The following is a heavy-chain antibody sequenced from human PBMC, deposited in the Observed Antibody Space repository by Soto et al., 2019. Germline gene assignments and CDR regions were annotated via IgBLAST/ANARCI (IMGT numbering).Heavy chain of an antibody. CDR3: ARNVGGVDFDY. D-gene: IGHD1-26*01. V-gene: IGHV4-59*01. CDR2: IHDSGST. Sequence: SETLSLTCRVSGGSISSFYWSWIRQPPGKGLEWIGDIHDSGSTNYNPSLKSRVSISVDTSENQFSLRLRSVTAADTAVYYCARNVGGVDFDYWVQGTQVTVSS. CDR1: GGSISSFY. J-gene: IGHJ4*02.